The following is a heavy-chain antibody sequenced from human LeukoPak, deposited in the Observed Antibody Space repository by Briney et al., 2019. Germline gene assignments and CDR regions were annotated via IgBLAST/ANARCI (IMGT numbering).Heavy chain of an antibody. CDR2: ISGGSDYI. Sequence: PGGSLRLSCAASGFTFSPYSMNWVRQAPGKGLEWVSSISGGSDYIFYADSVKGRFTFSRDNAKNSLFLQMHNLRAEDTAVYYCVRVGMNTHAMDVWGQGTTVTVSS. V-gene: IGHV3-21*01. CDR1: GFTFSPYS. J-gene: IGHJ6*02. D-gene: IGHD2/OR15-2a*01. CDR3: VRVGMNTHAMDV.